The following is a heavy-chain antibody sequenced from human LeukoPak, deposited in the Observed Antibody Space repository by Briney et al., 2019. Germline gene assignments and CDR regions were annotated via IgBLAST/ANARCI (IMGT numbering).Heavy chain of an antibody. D-gene: IGHD1-1*01. V-gene: IGHV4-59*01. J-gene: IGHJ4*02. Sequence: PSETLSLTCTVSGGSISSYYWRWIRQPPGKGLEWIGYIYYTGSTNYNPSLMSRVTISVDTSKNQFSLKLSSVTAADTAVYYCARDRYGGIIDSWGQGTLVSVSS. CDR2: IYYTGST. CDR3: ARDRYGGIIDS. CDR1: GGSISSYY.